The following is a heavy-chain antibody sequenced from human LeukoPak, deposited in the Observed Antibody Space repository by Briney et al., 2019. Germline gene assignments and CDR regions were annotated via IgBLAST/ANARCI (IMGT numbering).Heavy chain of an antibody. CDR1: GFTVSSNY. CDR2: IYSGGDT. V-gene: IGHV3-53*01. D-gene: IGHD3-22*01. Sequence: GGSLRLSCAASGFTVSSNYMSWVRQAPGKGLEWVSVIYSGGDTYYADSVRGRFTVSRDNSKNTLYLQMNSLRVDDTAVYYCGKLKSSGCLIEYWGQGTLVTVSS. CDR3: GKLKSSGCLIEY. J-gene: IGHJ4*02.